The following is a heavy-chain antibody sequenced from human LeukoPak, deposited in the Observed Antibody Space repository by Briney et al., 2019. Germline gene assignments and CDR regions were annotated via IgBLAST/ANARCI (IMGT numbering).Heavy chain of an antibody. J-gene: IGHJ4*02. CDR2: IYHSGST. CDR1: GGSISSSNG. Sequence: SGTLSLTCAFSGGSISSSNGWSCVRQPPWKGLEWIGEIYHSGSTNYNPSLKSRVTISVDKSKNQFSLKLSSVTAADTAVYYCARDVAYGDSSYYFDYWGQGTLVTVSS. D-gene: IGHD4-17*01. V-gene: IGHV4-4*02. CDR3: ARDVAYGDSSYYFDY.